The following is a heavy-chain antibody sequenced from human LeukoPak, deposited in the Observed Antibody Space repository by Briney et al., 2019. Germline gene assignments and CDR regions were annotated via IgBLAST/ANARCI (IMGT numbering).Heavy chain of an antibody. CDR2: IYTSGST. V-gene: IGHV4-61*02. CDR3: ARAYYDSSGYYFPLSAFDI. J-gene: IGHJ3*02. CDR1: GGSISTGSHY. Sequence: SQTLSLTCTVSGGSISTGSHYWSWIRQPAGKGLEWIGRIYTSGSTNYNPSLKSRVTISVDTSKNQFSLKLTSVTAADTAVYYCARAYYDSSGYYFPLSAFDIWGQGTMVTVSS. D-gene: IGHD3-22*01.